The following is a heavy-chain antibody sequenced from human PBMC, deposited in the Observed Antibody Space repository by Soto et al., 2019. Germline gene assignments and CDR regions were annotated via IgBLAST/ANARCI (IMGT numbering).Heavy chain of an antibody. CDR1: GFPLSRYP. Sequence: EVQLVESGEALVQPGGSRGPPCEAQGFPLSRYPMNWVRRAQGKGLEWLSYIGGGGGTMSYADSVKGRVTISRENAKNSLYLQMDSLRAEDTAVYYCARDKSGSYSIDYWGQGTLVTVSS. J-gene: IGHJ4*02. V-gene: IGHV3-48*04. CDR3: ARDKSGSYSIDY. CDR2: IGGGGGTM. D-gene: IGHD1-26*01.